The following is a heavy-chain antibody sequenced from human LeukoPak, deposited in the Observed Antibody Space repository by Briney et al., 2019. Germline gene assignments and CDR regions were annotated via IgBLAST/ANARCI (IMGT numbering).Heavy chain of an antibody. Sequence: ASVKVSCKASGYTFTSYGISWVRQAPGQGLEWMEGIIPVLSTANYAQKFQDRVTITADESTRTTYMELSSLKSEDTAVYYCATTGGDIYYYYMDVWGKGTTVSISS. CDR1: GYTFTSYG. CDR2: IIPVLSTA. J-gene: IGHJ6*03. D-gene: IGHD3-16*01. CDR3: ATTGGDIYYYYMDV. V-gene: IGHV1-69*13.